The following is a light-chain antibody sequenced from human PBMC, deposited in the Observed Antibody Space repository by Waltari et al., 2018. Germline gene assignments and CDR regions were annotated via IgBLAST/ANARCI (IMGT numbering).Light chain of an antibody. CDR1: QSIRSW. J-gene: IGKJ1*01. V-gene: IGKV1-5*01. Sequence: DIQMTQSPSTLSASVGDRVTITCRASQSIRSWLAWYQQKPGKAPKPLIYDASSLESGVPTRFSGSGSGTEFTLTISSLQPDDFATYYCQQYNSYSTFGQGTKVEIK. CDR2: DAS. CDR3: QQYNSYST.